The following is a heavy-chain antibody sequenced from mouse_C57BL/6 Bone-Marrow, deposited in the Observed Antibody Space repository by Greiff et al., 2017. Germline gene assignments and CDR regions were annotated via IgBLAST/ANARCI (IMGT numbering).Heavy chain of an antibody. CDR3: ARKRAYYTCMDY. J-gene: IGHJ4*01. D-gene: IGHD2-12*01. V-gene: IGHV1-55*01. CDR2: IYPGSGST. Sequence: VQLQQPGAELVKPGASVKMSCKASGYTFTSYWITWVKQRPGQGLEWIGDIYPGSGSTNYNEKFKSKATLTVDTSSSTAYMQLSSLTSEDSAVYYCARKRAYYTCMDYWGQGTSVTVSS. CDR1: GYTFTSYW.